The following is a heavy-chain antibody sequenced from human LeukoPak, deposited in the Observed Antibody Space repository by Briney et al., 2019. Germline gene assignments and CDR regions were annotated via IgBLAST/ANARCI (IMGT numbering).Heavy chain of an antibody. D-gene: IGHD2-15*01. CDR3: ARDGQDSSFDY. J-gene: IGHJ4*02. CDR2: IYYSGST. CDR1: GGSISSYY. Sequence: SETLSLTCTVSGGSISSYYWSWIRQPPGKGLEWIGYIYYSGSTNYNPSLKSRVTISVDTSKNQFSLKLSSVTAADTAVYYCARDGQDSSFDYWGQGTLVTVSS. V-gene: IGHV4-59*01.